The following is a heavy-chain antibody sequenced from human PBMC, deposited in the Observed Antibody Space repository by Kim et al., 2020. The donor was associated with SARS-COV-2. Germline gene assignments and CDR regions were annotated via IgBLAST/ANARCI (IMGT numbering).Heavy chain of an antibody. CDR1: GFTFSNYA. CDR2: ISGSGGNT. V-gene: IGHV3-23*01. CDR3: AKSAWLVSGYFDY. Sequence: GGSLRLSCAASGFTFSNYAMSWVRQAPGKGLEWVSAISGSGGNTYYADSVKGRFTISRDNSKNTLYLQMNSLRAEDTAVYYCAKSAWLVSGYFDYWGQGTLVTVSS. J-gene: IGHJ4*02. D-gene: IGHD6-19*01.